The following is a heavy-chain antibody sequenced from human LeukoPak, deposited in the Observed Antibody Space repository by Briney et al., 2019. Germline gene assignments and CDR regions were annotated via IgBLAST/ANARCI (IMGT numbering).Heavy chain of an antibody. CDR2: INHSGST. Sequence: SETLSLTCAVYGGSFSGYYWRWIRQPPGKGREWVGEINHSGSTNYNPSLKSRVTISVDTSKNQFSLKLSSVTAADTAVYYCARGKSYSYGYTRYYYYGMDVWGQGTTVTVSS. J-gene: IGHJ6*02. CDR3: ARGKSYSYGYTRYYYYGMDV. V-gene: IGHV4-34*01. D-gene: IGHD5-18*01. CDR1: GGSFSGYY.